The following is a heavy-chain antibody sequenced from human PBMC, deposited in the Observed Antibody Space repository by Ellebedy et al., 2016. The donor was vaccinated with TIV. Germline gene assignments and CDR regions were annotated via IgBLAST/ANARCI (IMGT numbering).Heavy chain of an antibody. V-gene: IGHV1-8*01. CDR2: MKPGSGNT. Sequence: AASVKVSCKASGYTFTDYDINWVRQATGQGLEYLGWMKPGSGNTGYAQKFEGRVTMTRNTSTSTAYMELSSLRSDDPAVYYCVVGLFHPWGQGTLVSVSS. J-gene: IGHJ5*02. D-gene: IGHD3/OR15-3a*01. CDR1: GYTFTDYD. CDR3: VVGLFHP.